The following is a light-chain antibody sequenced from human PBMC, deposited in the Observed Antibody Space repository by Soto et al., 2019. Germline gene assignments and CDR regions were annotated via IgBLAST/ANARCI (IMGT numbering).Light chain of an antibody. CDR3: HQYYTTPHT. CDR2: WAS. J-gene: IGKJ2*01. CDR1: QSVLYSSNNKNY. Sequence: DIVMTQSPDSLAVSLGERAAINCKSSQSVLYSSNNKNYLAWYQHKPGQPPKLLIYWASTREFGVPDRFSGSGSGTDFTLTISSLQAEDVAVYYCHQYYTTPHTFGQGTKLEI. V-gene: IGKV4-1*01.